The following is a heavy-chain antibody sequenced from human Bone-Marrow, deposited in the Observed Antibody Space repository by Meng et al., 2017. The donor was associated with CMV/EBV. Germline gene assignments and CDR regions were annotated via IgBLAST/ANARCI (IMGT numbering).Heavy chain of an antibody. D-gene: IGHD3-3*01. J-gene: IGHJ4*02. Sequence: SGPTLVKPTETLTLTCTVSGFSLSNSRMGVSWIRQPPGKALEWLAHIFSNDEKSYSTSLKSRLTISKDTSKSQVVLTMTNMDPVDTATYYCARIGPSDYDFWSGEPRYYFDYWGQGTLVT. V-gene: IGHV2-26*01. CDR3: ARIGPSDYDFWSGEPRYYFDY. CDR2: IFSNDEK. CDR1: GFSLSNSRMG.